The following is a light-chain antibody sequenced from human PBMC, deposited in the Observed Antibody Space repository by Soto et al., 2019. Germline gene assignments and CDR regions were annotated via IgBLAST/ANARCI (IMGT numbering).Light chain of an antibody. CDR1: SSDVGGYNY. V-gene: IGLV2-14*01. CDR3: KSYAGSNTYV. CDR2: EVT. J-gene: IGLJ1*01. Sequence: QSALTQPASVSGSPGQSITISCTGTSSDVGGYNYVSWYQRHPGKAPKLMIYEVTNRPSGVSNRFSGSKSGNTASLTISGLQAEDEADYFCKSYAGSNTYVFGSGTKLTVL.